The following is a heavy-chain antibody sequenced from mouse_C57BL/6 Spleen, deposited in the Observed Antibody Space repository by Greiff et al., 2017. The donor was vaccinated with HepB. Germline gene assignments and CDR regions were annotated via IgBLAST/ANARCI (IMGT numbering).Heavy chain of an antibody. CDR3: ARRRGYDVDWFAY. V-gene: IGHV1-4*01. J-gene: IGHJ3*01. CDR2: INPSSGYT. CDR1: GYTFTSYT. Sequence: VQLQESGAELARPGASVKMSCKASGYTFTSYTMHRVKQRPGQGLEWIGYINPSSGYTKYNQKFKDKATLTADKSSSTAYMQLSSLTSEDSAVYYCARRRGYDVDWFAYWGQGTLVTVSA. D-gene: IGHD2-2*01.